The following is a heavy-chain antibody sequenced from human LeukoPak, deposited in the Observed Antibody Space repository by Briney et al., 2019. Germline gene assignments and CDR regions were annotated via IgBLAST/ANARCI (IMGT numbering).Heavy chain of an antibody. D-gene: IGHD3-10*01. CDR2: ISYDGSNK. CDR1: GFTFSSYA. CDR3: ARESVVRGLDY. J-gene: IGHJ4*02. Sequence: GGSLRLSCAASGFTFSSYAMHWVRQAPGKGLEWVAVISYDGSNKYYAGSVKGRVTISRDNSKSSLYLQMNSLRDEDTAVYSCARESVVRGLDYWGQGTLVTVSS. V-gene: IGHV3-30-3*01.